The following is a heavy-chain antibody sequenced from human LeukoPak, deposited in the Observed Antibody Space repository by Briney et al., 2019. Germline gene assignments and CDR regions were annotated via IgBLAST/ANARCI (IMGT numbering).Heavy chain of an antibody. J-gene: IGHJ4*02. D-gene: IGHD2-2*01. V-gene: IGHV5-51*01. CDR3: ARRGVYCRSTSCYYFDY. CDR1: GYSFTSYW. Sequence: GVSLKISCKGSGYSFTSYWIGWVRHMPGKGLEWMGIIYPGDSDTRYSPSFQGQVTISADKSISTAYLQWSSLKASDTAMYYCARRGVYCRSTSCYYFDYWGQGTLVTVSS. CDR2: IYPGDSDT.